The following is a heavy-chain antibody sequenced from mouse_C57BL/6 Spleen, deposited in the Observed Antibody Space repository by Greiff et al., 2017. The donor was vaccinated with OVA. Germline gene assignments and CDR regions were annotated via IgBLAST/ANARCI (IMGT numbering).Heavy chain of an antibody. V-gene: IGHV14-1*01. CDR3: TILPPDYDDWY. Sequence: EVQLQQSGAELVRPGASVKLSCTASGFNIKDYYMHWVKQRPEQGLEWIGRIDPEDGDTEYAPKFQGKATMTADTSSNTAYLQLSSLTSEDTAVYYCTILPPDYDDWYWGQGTLVTVSA. CDR1: GFNIKDYY. J-gene: IGHJ3*01. CDR2: IDPEDGDT. D-gene: IGHD2-4*01.